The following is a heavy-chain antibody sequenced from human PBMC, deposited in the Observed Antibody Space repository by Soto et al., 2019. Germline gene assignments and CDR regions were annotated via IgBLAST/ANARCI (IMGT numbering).Heavy chain of an antibody. CDR3: ARGGESSGWYGVDWFDP. V-gene: IGHV1-69*13. CDR2: IIPTFGTA. CDR1: GGTFSSYA. Sequence: SVKVSCKASGGTFSSYAISWVRQAPGQGLEWMGGIIPTFGTANYAQKFQGRVTITADESTSTAYMELSSLRSEDTAVYYCARGGESSGWYGVDWFDPWGQGTLVTVS. J-gene: IGHJ5*02. D-gene: IGHD6-19*01.